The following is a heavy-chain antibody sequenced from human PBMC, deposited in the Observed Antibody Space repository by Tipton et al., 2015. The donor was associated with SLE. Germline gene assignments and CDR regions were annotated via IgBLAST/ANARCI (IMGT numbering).Heavy chain of an antibody. CDR2: IYYSGST. D-gene: IGHD6-13*01. CDR3: ARARRGRSSRQEGDWFDP. Sequence: TLSLTCTVSGDSISSHYWNWIRQPPGKGLEWIGYIYYSGSTNYNPSLKSRVTISVDTSKNQFSLKLSSVTAADTAVYYCARARRGRSSRQEGDWFDPWGQGTLVTVSS. J-gene: IGHJ5*02. V-gene: IGHV4-59*11. CDR1: GDSISSHY.